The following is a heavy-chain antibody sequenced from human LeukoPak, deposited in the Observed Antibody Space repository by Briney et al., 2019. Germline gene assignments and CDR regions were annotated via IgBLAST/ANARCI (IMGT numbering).Heavy chain of an antibody. Sequence: GGSLRLSCAASGFTFSSYAMHWVRQAPGKGLEWVAVISYDGSNKYYADSVKGRFTISRDNSKNTLYLQMNSLRAEDTAVYYCARDPTITMVRGVTPSWFDPWGQGTLVTVSS. CDR3: ARDPTITMVRGVTPSWFDP. V-gene: IGHV3-30*04. CDR1: GFTFSSYA. CDR2: ISYDGSNK. D-gene: IGHD3-10*01. J-gene: IGHJ5*02.